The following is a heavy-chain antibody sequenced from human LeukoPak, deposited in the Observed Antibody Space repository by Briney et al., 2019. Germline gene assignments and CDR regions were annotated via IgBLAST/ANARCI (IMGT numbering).Heavy chain of an antibody. V-gene: IGHV3-23*01. CDR3: AHGAMYQLDY. Sequence: GGSLRLSCTASGFPFNNLGMSWVRQAPGKGLEWVSGIIGGAGSTYYADSVKSRFTISGDNSKNTLFLQMNSLRAEDTAVYYCAHGAMYQLDYWGQGTLVIVSS. CDR1: GFPFNNLG. J-gene: IGHJ4*02. D-gene: IGHD2-2*01. CDR2: IIGGAGST.